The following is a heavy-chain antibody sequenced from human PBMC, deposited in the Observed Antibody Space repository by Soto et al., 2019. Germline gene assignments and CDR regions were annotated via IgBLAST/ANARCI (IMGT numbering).Heavy chain of an antibody. CDR2: MYHSGSA. J-gene: IGHJ6*02. CDR1: GGSFSGYY. V-gene: IGHV4-59*08. CDR3: ARHLIVGSATSKFYYGMDV. D-gene: IGHD1-26*01. Sequence: SETLSLTCAVYGGSFSGYYWSWIRQPPGKELEWIGYMYHSGSANYNPSLKSRVTMAVDTSKNQFSLNLNSVTAADTAVYYCARHLIVGSATSKFYYGMDVWGQGTTVTVSS.